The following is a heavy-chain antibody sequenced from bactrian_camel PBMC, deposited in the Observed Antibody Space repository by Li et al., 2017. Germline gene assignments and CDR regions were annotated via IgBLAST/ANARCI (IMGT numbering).Heavy chain of an antibody. V-gene: IGHV3S53*01. D-gene: IGHD1*01. CDR3: TIAYHCVSASCR. CDR1: TGTFRSAC. J-gene: IGHJ4*01. CDR2: IDDVGST. Sequence: HVQLVESGGGSVQAGGSLNLSCTARTGTFRSACMGWYRQIPGKEREAVAAIDDVGSTSYANSVKGRFTLSQDNAKNTLFLQMNSLKTEDTAMYYCTIAYHCVSASCRRGQGTQVTVS.